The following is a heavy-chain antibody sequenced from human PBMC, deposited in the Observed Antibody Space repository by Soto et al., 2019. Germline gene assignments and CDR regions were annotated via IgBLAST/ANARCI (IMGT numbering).Heavy chain of an antibody. J-gene: IGHJ4*02. CDR2: IWYDGSNK. CDR3: ARDHELVRGVDY. D-gene: IGHD3-10*01. V-gene: IGHV3-33*01. Sequence: GGSLRLSCAASGFTFSSYGMHWVRQAPGKGLEWVAVIWYDGSNKYYADSVKGRFTISRDNSKNTLYLQMNSLRAEDTAVYYCARDHELVRGVDYWGQGTLVTVSS. CDR1: GFTFSSYG.